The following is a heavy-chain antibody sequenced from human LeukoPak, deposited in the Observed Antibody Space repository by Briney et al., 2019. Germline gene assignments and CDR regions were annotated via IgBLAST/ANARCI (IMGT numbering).Heavy chain of an antibody. CDR3: ARGVGSGWLDYFDY. V-gene: IGHV1-2*02. D-gene: IGHD6-19*01. CDR2: INPNSGGT. Sequence: ASVKVSCKASGYTFTGYYMHWVRQAPGQGLEWMGWINPNSGGTNYAQKFQGRVTMTRDTSISTAYMELSRLRSDGTAVYYCARGVGSGWLDYFDYWGQGTLVTVSS. J-gene: IGHJ4*02. CDR1: GYTFTGYY.